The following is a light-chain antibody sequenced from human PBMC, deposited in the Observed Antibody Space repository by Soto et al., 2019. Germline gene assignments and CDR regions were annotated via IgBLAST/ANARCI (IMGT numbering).Light chain of an antibody. V-gene: IGLV2-14*01. CDR2: GVT. Sequence: QSALTQPDSVSGSPGRSITISCSGTRSDVGDYYYVSWYQQHPGKAPKLLLYGVTDRPSGVSHRFSGSRSDSTASLTISGLQAEDEADYYCSSYTSSSTLIFGGGTKLTVL. J-gene: IGLJ2*01. CDR3: SSYTSSSTLI. CDR1: RSDVGDYYY.